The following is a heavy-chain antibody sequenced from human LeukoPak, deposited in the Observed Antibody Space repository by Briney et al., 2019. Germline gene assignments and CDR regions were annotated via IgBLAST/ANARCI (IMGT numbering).Heavy chain of an antibody. J-gene: IGHJ4*02. D-gene: IGHD2-15*01. Sequence: GGSLRLSCAASGFSFSNYAFHWVRQAPGKGREYISIVSSNGGSTYYATSVKGRFTISRDNSKNMLYLEMHSLSTEDTAVYYCEKVRYCSGVNCYPDDNWGQGTLVTVSS. CDR3: EKVRYCSGVNCYPDDN. CDR1: GFSFSNYA. CDR2: VSSNGGST. V-gene: IGHV3-64*01.